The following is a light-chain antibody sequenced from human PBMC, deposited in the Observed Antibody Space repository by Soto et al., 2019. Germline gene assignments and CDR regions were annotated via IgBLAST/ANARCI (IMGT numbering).Light chain of an antibody. Sequence: IVLTQSPGTLSLSPGERATLSCRASQSVSRSLAWYQQKPGQAPRLLIYGASSRATGIPDRFSGSGSGTDFTLTISRLEPEDFAVYYCQQYGTSPETFGPGTKVDIK. CDR2: GAS. J-gene: IGKJ3*01. V-gene: IGKV3-20*01. CDR1: QSVSRS. CDR3: QQYGTSPET.